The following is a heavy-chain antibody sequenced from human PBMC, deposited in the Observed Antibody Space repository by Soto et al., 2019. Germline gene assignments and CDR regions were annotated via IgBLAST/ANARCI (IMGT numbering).Heavy chain of an antibody. J-gene: IGHJ4*02. Sequence: EVHLVESGGGLVQTGGSLRLSCAIFESTVSRDWMNWVRQAPGKGLEWVAHINQDGSDKYYVDSVKGRFTISRDNAKKSLYLQMNSLRPADTAMYYCSGGVGDAFWGQGTLVTVSS. D-gene: IGHD1-26*01. V-gene: IGHV3-7*04. CDR1: ESTVSRDW. CDR2: INQDGSDK. CDR3: SGGVGDAF.